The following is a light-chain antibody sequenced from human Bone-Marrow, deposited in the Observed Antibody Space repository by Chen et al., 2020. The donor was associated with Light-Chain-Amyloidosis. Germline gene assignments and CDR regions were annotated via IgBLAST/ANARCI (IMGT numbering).Light chain of an antibody. J-gene: IGLJ3*02. CDR2: DDS. Sequence: SYVLTQPSSVSVAPGQTATIACGGNNIGSPSVHWYQQTPGQAPLLVVYDDSDRPSGIPERWSGSNSGNTATLTISRVEAGDEADYYCQVWDRSSDRPVFGGGTKLTVL. V-gene: IGLV3-21*02. CDR3: QVWDRSSDRPV. CDR1: NIGSPS.